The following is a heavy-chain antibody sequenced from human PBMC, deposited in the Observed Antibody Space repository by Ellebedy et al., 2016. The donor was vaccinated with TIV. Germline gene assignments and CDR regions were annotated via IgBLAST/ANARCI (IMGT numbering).Heavy chain of an antibody. CDR1: GITFSSYG. V-gene: IGHV3-33*01. CDR2: IWYDGSNK. CDR3: EIDRGYLDY. J-gene: IGHJ4*02. Sequence: GESLKISCAASGITFSSYGMRWVRQAPGKGLEWVAVIWYDGSNKYYADSVKGRFTISRDNSKNTLYLQMNSLRAEDTAVYYCEIDRGYLDYWGQGTLVTVSS.